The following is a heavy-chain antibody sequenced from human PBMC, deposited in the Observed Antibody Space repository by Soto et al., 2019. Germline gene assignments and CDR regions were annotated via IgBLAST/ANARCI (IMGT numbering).Heavy chain of an antibody. CDR1: GGSISSGGYY. CDR2: IYYSGST. CDR3: ARGLGITMVRGVIIRDNWFDP. J-gene: IGHJ5*02. Sequence: SETLSLTCTVSGGSISSGGYYWSWIRQHPGKGLEWIGYIYYSGSTYYNPSLKSRVTISVDTSKNQFSLKLSSVTAADTAVYYCARGLGITMVRGVIIRDNWFDPWGQGTLVTVSS. D-gene: IGHD3-10*01. V-gene: IGHV4-31*03.